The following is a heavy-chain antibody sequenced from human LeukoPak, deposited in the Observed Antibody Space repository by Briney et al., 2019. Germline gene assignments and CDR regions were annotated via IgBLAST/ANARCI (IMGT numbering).Heavy chain of an antibody. J-gene: IGHJ6*03. Sequence: GGSLRLSCAASGFTFSSYSMNWVRQAPGKGLEWVSSISSSSSYIYYADSVKGRFTISRDNSKNTLYLQMNSLRAEDTAVYYCAKVRTAYIVLAGMDVWGKGTTVTVSS. CDR2: ISSSSSYI. CDR1: GFTFSSYS. D-gene: IGHD2-8*01. CDR3: AKVRTAYIVLAGMDV. V-gene: IGHV3-21*04.